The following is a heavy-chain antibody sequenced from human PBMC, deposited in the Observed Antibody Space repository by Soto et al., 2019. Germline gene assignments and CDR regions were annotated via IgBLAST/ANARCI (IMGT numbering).Heavy chain of an antibody. D-gene: IGHD2-15*01. J-gene: IGHJ5*02. CDR1: GFTFSSYA. CDR3: AKDPSIVVASNWFDP. Sequence: GGSLRLSCAASGFTFSSYAMSWVRQAAGKGVDWVSAISGSGGSTYYADSVKGRFTISRDNSKNTLYLQMNSLRAEYTAAYYCAKDPSIVVASNWFDPRGQGTLVTVSS. V-gene: IGHV3-23*01. CDR2: ISGSGGST.